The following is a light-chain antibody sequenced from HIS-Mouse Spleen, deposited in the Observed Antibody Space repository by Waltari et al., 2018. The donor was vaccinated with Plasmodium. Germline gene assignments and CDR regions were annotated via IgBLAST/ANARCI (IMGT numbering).Light chain of an antibody. CDR2: GAS. CDR3: HQSSSLPWT. J-gene: IGKJ1*01. Sequence: EIVMTQSPATLSVSPGERATLSCRASQSVSSNLAWYQQKPGQAPRLLIYGASTRATGIPARFSGSGSGTDFTLTINSLEAEDAATYYCHQSSSLPWTFGQGTKVEIK. CDR1: QSVSSN. V-gene: IGKV3-15*01.